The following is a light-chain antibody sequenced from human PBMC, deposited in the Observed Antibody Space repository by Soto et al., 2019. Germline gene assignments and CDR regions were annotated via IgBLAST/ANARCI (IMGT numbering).Light chain of an antibody. Sequence: DIQMTHSPSTLSASVGDIVTITCRASQSISSWLAWYQQKPGTAPKLLIYKASSLESGVPSRFSGSGSGTEFTLTISSLQPDDFATYYCQQYNSYPWTFGQGTKVDIK. J-gene: IGKJ1*01. CDR1: QSISSW. CDR3: QQYNSYPWT. CDR2: KAS. V-gene: IGKV1-5*03.